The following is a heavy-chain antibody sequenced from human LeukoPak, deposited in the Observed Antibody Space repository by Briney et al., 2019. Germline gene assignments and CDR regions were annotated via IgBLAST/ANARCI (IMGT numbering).Heavy chain of an antibody. CDR2: ISGHET. V-gene: IGHV3-23*01. D-gene: IGHD3-16*01. J-gene: IGHJ4*02. CDR1: GFTFSTNA. CDR3: AKDWIQFNRVYDCFDS. Sequence: GGSLRLSCTASGFTFSTNAMSWVRQAPGKGLEWVSPISGHETFYADAVTGRFTISIDKSKNKDNLHMNSMRVEDTAVYYFAKDWIQFNRVYDCFDSWGQGTLVTVSS.